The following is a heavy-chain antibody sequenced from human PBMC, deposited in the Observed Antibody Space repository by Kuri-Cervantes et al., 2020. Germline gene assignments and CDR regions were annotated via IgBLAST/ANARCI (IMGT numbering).Heavy chain of an antibody. CDR3: ARGGVGATY. D-gene: IGHD1-26*01. Sequence: GGSLRLSCVGSGFTFSSYGMHWVRQAPGKGLEWVALISYDGSNKYYADSVKGRFTISRDNSKNTLYLQMNSLRAEDTAVYYCARGGVGATYWGQGTLVTVSS. J-gene: IGHJ4*02. V-gene: IGHV3-30*03. CDR2: ISYDGSNK. CDR1: GFTFSSYG.